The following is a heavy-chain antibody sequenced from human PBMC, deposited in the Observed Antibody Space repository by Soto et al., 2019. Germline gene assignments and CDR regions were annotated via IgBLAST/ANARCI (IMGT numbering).Heavy chain of an antibody. J-gene: IGHJ4*02. Sequence: GGSLRLSCAASGFTFSSYAMHWVRQAPGKGLEWVAVISYDGSNKFYADSVKGRFTISRDNSKNTLYLQMNSLRAEDTTLYYCARDGPGFCSSVSCFLPEYWGQGTLVTVSS. CDR3: ARDGPGFCSSVSCFLPEY. CDR1: GFTFSSYA. CDR2: ISYDGSNK. D-gene: IGHD2-2*01. V-gene: IGHV3-30-3*01.